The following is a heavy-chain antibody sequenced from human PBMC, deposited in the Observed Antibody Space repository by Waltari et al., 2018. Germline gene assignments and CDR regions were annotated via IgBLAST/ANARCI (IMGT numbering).Heavy chain of an antibody. V-gene: IGHV3-23*01. Sequence: EVQLLESGGDLVQPGGSLRLSCAASAFTFSNYAMNWVRQAPGKGLEGVSTISGIGASTDYADSVKGRFTISRDNSKNTLFLQMNSLRAEDTAVYYCARQPGYSYGFGVHWGQGTLVTVSS. CDR1: AFTFSNYA. CDR3: ARQPGYSYGFGVH. D-gene: IGHD5-18*01. CDR2: ISGIGAST. J-gene: IGHJ4*02.